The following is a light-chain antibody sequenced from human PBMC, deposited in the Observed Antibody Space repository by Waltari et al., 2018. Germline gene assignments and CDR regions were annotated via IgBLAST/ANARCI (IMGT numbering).Light chain of an antibody. CDR3: CSYAGSYNFEV. CDR1: TSVFGNYNL. Sequence: QSALTHPPSLPGSLGKSSPFPCMEPTSVFGNYNLSPGFQQNPGKAPKPMIFEVSKRPSGISSRFSGSKSGNTASLTISGLQPEDEANYYCCSYAGSYNFEVFGTGTKVTVL. J-gene: IGLJ1*01. CDR2: EVS. V-gene: IGLV2-23*02.